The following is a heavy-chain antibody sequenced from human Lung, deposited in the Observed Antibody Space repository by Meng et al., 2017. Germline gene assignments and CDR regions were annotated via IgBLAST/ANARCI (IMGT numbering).Heavy chain of an antibody. CDR1: GFTFSSYN. CDR3: ARGATASIY. CDR2: ISSSGIYM. D-gene: IGHD6-25*01. V-gene: IGHV3-21*02. Sequence: EVQLVESGGGLVKPGGSLRLSCAASGFTFSSYNMNWVRQAPGKGLEWVSSISSSGIYMYYADSVKGRFTISRDNAENSLYLQMNSLRAEDTAVYYCARGATASIYWGQGTLVTVSS. J-gene: IGHJ4*02.